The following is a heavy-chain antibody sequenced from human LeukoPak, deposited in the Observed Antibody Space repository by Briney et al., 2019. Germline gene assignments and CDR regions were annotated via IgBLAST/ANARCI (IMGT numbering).Heavy chain of an antibody. J-gene: IGHJ4*02. CDR2: IWYDGSNR. V-gene: IGHV3-33*01. D-gene: IGHD6-19*01. Sequence: GGSLRLSCAASGFTFSSYGMHWVRQAPGKGLEWVAVIWYDGSNRYYADSVKGRFTISRDNSKNTLYLQMNSLRAEDTAVYYCAREPVAGTFDYWGQGTLVTVSS. CDR3: AREPVAGTFDY. CDR1: GFTFSSYG.